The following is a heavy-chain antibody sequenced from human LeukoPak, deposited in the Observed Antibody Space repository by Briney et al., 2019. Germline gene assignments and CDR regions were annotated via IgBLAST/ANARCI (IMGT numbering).Heavy chain of an antibody. CDR1: GFTFSTYT. V-gene: IGHV3-21*01. J-gene: IGHJ4*02. CDR2: INSGGSTT. CDR3: LRGDSRDF. Sequence: PGGSLRLSCAASGFTFSTYTMNWARQAPGKGLEWVSFINSGGSTTHYADSVKGRFTISRDNAQNSLYLQMNSLRVDDAAVYYCLRGDSRDFWGQGTLVTVSS. D-gene: IGHD3-22*01.